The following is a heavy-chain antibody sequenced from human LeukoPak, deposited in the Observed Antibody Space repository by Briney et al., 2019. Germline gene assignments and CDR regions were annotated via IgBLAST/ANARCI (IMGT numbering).Heavy chain of an antibody. CDR2: IRSKTYNYAT. V-gene: IGHV3-73*01. D-gene: IGHD6-19*01. J-gene: IGHJ5*02. Sequence: PGGSLRLSCAASGFTFSGSAMHWVRQASGKGLEWVGRIRSKTYNYATAYAASVKGRFTISRDDSKNTAYLQMSSLKTEDTAVYYCATAGAGFWFDPWGQGTLVTVSS. CDR3: ATAGAGFWFDP. CDR1: GFTFSGSA.